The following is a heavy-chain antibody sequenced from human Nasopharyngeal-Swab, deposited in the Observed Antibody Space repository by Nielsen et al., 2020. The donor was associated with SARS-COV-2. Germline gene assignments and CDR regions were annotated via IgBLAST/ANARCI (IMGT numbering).Heavy chain of an antibody. Sequence: WARQAPGQGLEWLGWINTNTGNPTYAQGFTGRFVFSLDTSVSTAYLQISSLKAEDTAVYYCARGKYYDILTGYYTDNWFDPWGQGTLVTVSS. CDR2: INTNTGNP. J-gene: IGHJ5*02. D-gene: IGHD3-9*01. CDR3: ARGKYYDILTGYYTDNWFDP. V-gene: IGHV7-4-1*02.